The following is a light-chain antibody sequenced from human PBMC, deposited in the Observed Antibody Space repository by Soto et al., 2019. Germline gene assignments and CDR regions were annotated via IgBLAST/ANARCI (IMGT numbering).Light chain of an antibody. CDR2: SAS. Sequence: AIQMTQSPSSLSAAVGDRVTITCRASQDIRNDLGWYQQKPGQAPKVLIYSASSSQNGVPSRCSGSGSGTDFTLTISSLQPEDFATYYCLQVYNFPRTFGQGTKVEIK. CDR3: LQVYNFPRT. V-gene: IGKV1-6*01. J-gene: IGKJ1*01. CDR1: QDIRND.